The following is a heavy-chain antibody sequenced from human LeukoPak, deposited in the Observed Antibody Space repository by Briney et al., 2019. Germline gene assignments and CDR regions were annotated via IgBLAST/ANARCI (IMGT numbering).Heavy chain of an antibody. CDR1: GYTFTGYY. J-gene: IGHJ5*02. CDR3: ARGFVWFGGSYNWFDP. CDR2: INPNSGGT. V-gene: IGHV1-2*02. D-gene: IGHD3-10*01. Sequence: ASVKVSCRASGYTFTGYYMHWVRQAPGQGLEWMGWINPNSGGTNYAQKFQGRVTMTRDTSISTAYMELSRLRSDDTAVYYCARGFVWFGGSYNWFDPWGQGTLVTVSS.